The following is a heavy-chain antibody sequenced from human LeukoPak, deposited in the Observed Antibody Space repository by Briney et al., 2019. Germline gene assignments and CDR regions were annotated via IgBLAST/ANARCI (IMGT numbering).Heavy chain of an antibody. V-gene: IGHV4-59*01. CDR1: GGSISSYY. CDR3: ARMRRFLVPDP. D-gene: IGHD3-3*01. J-gene: IGHJ5*02. Sequence: SETLSLTCTVSGGSISSYYWSWIRQPPGKGLEWIGYIYYSGSTNYNPSLKSRVTISVDTSKNQFSLKLSSVTAADTAVYYCARMRRFLVPDPWRQGTLVTVSS. CDR2: IYYSGST.